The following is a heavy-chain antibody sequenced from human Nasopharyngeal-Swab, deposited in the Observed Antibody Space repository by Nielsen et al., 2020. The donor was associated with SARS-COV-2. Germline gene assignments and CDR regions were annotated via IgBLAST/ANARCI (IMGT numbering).Heavy chain of an antibody. CDR2: ISGSGDTT. V-gene: IGHV3-23*01. J-gene: IGHJ4*02. CDR3: TTGGSPAVLRVPPRPRNYCHY. CDR1: GFTFSSYA. Sequence: GGSLRLSCAASGFTFSSYAMTWVRQAPGKGLEWVSIISGSGDTTYYADSVKDRFTISRDNSKNTLYLQTNSLRVEDTAVYYCTTGGSPAVLRVPPRPRNYCHYWGQGTLVTVSS. D-gene: IGHD3-3*01.